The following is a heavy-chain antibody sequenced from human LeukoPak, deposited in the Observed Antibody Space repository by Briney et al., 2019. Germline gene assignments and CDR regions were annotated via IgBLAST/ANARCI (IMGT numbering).Heavy chain of an antibody. D-gene: IGHD3-10*01. V-gene: IGHV3-9*02. CDR1: GFNSEDHA. CDR2: IYWSSSGT. Sequence: PGRSLRLSCVVSGFNSEDHAMHWVWPAPGKGLEWVSGIYWSSSGTGYADSVKGRFTVSRNSAKNSLYLQMNSLRPEDTALYYCVKDMNPGGADVWGQGTTVTVSS. J-gene: IGHJ6*02. CDR3: VKDMNPGGADV.